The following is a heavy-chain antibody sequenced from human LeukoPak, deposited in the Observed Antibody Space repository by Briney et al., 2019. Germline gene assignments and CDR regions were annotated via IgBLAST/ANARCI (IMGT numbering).Heavy chain of an antibody. CDR1: GFTFSDFW. J-gene: IGHJ5*02. CDR3: ARDAKWFDP. CDR2: IKEDGSEK. V-gene: IGHV3-7*03. Sequence: PGGSLRLSCAASGFTFSDFWMSWVRKAPGKGLEWVANIKEDGSEKNCVDSVKGRFTISRDNAKNSLYLQMNSLRAEDTAVYYCARDAKWFDPWGQGTLVTVSS.